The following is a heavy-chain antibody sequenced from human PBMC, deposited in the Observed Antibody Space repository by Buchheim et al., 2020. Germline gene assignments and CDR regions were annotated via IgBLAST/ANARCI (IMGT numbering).Heavy chain of an antibody. J-gene: IGHJ6*02. V-gene: IGHV3-74*01. CDR3: ARGYNYAMDV. CDR1: GFTFSSYW. CDR2: INSDGSSA. Sequence: EVQLVESGGGLVQPGGSLRLSCAASGFTFSSYWMHWVRPPPGKGLAWVSRINSDGSSAHYADSVKGRFTISRDNAQNTLYLQMNSLRAEDTAVYYCARGYNYAMDVWGQGTT.